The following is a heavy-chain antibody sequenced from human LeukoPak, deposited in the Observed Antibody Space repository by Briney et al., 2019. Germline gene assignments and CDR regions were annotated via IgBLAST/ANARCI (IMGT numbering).Heavy chain of an antibody. V-gene: IGHV4-31*03. CDR3: ARELRGYCSSTSCYIWFDP. CDR1: GGSISSGDYY. CDR2: IYYSGST. Sequence: SQTLSLTCTVSGGSISSGDYYWGWIRQHPGKGLEWIGYIYYSGSTYYNPSLKSRITISVDTSKNQFSLKLSSVTAADTAVYYCARELRGYCSSTSCYIWFDPWGQGTLVTVSS. D-gene: IGHD2-2*02. J-gene: IGHJ5*02.